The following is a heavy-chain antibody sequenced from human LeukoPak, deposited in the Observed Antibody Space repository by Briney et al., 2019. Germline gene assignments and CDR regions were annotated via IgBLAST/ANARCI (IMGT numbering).Heavy chain of an antibody. V-gene: IGHV4-4*09. CDR3: AMSPPRGAWFDP. CDR2: IYDGGST. Sequence: SETLSLTCSVSGGSITSDYWSWIRQSPGKGLEWIGFIYDGGSTIYNPSPKSRVTISVDTSKNQFSLKLRSVTAADTAIYYCAMSPPRGAWFDPWGQGTLVTVSS. J-gene: IGHJ5*02. CDR1: GGSITSDY. D-gene: IGHD4/OR15-4a*01.